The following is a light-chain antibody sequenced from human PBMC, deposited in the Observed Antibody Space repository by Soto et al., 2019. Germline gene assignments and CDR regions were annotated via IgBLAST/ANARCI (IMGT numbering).Light chain of an antibody. V-gene: IGKV1-5*01. CDR1: QTIGSW. CDR3: QQYNSYSPA. CDR2: DAS. Sequence: DIQMTQSPSTLSASLGDRVTITCRASQTIGSWLAWYQQKPGTAPKLLIYDASTLESGVPSRFSVSGSGTEFTLTISSLQPDDFATYYCQQYNSYSPAFGQGTKVNIK. J-gene: IGKJ1*01.